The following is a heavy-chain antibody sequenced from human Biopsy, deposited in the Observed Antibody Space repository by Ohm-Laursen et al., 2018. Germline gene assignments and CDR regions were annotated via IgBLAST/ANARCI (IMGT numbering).Heavy chain of an antibody. CDR3: ARLQGMQLQKNYFDY. CDR2: ISNSGGTI. D-gene: IGHD2-15*01. Sequence: SLRFSCAASGFSFNDYYMSWIRQAPGKRLEWVSYISNSGGTIFYADSVKGRFTVSRDNAKNSLYLHMSSLRADDTAVYYCARLQGMQLQKNYFDYWGLGTPVTVSS. J-gene: IGHJ4*02. V-gene: IGHV3-11*01. CDR1: GFSFNDYY.